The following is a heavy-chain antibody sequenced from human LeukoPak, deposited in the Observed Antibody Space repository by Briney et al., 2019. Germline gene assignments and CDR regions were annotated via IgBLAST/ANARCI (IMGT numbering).Heavy chain of an antibody. J-gene: IGHJ4*02. CDR1: GFSLSTSGGG. Sequence: SGPTLVKPTQTRTLTCTFSGFSLSTSGGGVGWIRQPPVKALEWLALIYWNDDNRYSPSLKSRLPLTKENPKNPVVLIMPTMGPMDTATYYCANFTRPFSVGWAQLDYWGQGTLVTVSS. CDR2: IYWNDDN. V-gene: IGHV2-5*01. CDR3: ANFTRPFSVGWAQLDY. D-gene: IGHD6-19*01.